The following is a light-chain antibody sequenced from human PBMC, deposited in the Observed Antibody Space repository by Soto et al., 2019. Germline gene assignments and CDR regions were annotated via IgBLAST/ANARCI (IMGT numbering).Light chain of an antibody. J-gene: IGKJ3*01. Sequence: DIQMTQSPTSLSASVGDRVTITCRASQGIRNFVAWYQQKPGKAPKLLIYAASTLQSGVPSRFGGSGSGTDSTLTINSLQAEEVATYSCQQYSSVPVFGPGTKVEIK. CDR3: QQYSSVPV. V-gene: IGKV1-27*01. CDR1: QGIRNF. CDR2: AAS.